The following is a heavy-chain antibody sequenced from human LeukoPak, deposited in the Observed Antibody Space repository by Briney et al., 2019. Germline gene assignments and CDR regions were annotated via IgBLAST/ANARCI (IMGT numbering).Heavy chain of an antibody. CDR3: ARDRYYYVSGSYRLFDY. J-gene: IGHJ4*02. CDR2: IHTSGST. D-gene: IGHD3-10*01. V-gene: IGHV4-4*07. Sequence: PSETLSLTCAVYGGSFSGYYWSWIRQPAGKGLEWIGRIHTSGSTNYNPSLKSRVTMSVDTSKNQFSLKLSSVTAADTAVYYCARDRYYYVSGSYRLFDYWGQGTLVTVSS. CDR1: GGSFSGYY.